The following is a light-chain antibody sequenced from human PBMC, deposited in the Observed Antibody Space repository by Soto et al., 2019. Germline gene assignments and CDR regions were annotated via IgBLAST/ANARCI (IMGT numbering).Light chain of an antibody. Sequence: SYELTQPPSVSVAPGQTATVSCGGNNIGGKNVHWYQQKPGQAPVLVVYDDSDRPSGIPERFSGSNSGNMATLTISRVEAGDEADYYCQVWDSSSDHNVFGTGTKVTVL. CDR1: NIGGKN. J-gene: IGLJ1*01. V-gene: IGLV3-21*02. CDR2: DDS. CDR3: QVWDSSSDHNV.